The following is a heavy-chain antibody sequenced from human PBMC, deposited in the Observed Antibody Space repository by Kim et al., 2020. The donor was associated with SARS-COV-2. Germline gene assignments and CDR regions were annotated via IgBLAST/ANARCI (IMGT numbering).Heavy chain of an antibody. D-gene: IGHD3-10*01. Sequence: ASVKVSCKASGYTFTSYYMHWVRQAPGQGLEWMGIINPSGGSTSYAQKFQGRVTMTRDTSTSTVYMELSSLRSEDTAVYYCAREFQEDSGSYYIGHYYYYGMDVWGQGTTVTVSS. CDR3: AREFQEDSGSYYIGHYYYYGMDV. CDR2: INPSGGST. V-gene: IGHV1-46*01. CDR1: GYTFTSYY. J-gene: IGHJ6*02.